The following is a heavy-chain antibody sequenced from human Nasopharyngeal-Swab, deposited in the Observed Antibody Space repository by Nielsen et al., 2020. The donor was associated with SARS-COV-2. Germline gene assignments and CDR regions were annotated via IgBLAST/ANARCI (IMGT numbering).Heavy chain of an antibody. CDR1: GVSITSQY. CDR3: AKEGATGWFDP. Sequence: GSLRLSCTVSGVSITSQYWSWIRQPPGKGLEWIGYISHNSGTSYNPSLKSRGTMFMDTSKNQFSLRLRSVTAADTAVYYCAKEGATGWFDPWGQGTLVTVSS. J-gene: IGHJ5*02. V-gene: IGHV4-59*11. CDR2: ISHNSGT.